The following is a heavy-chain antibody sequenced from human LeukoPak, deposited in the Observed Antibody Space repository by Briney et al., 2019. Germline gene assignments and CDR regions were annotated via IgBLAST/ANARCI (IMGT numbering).Heavy chain of an antibody. CDR1: GYTFTSYD. CDR2: MNPNSGNT. Sequence: ASVKVSCKASGYTFTSYDINWVRQATGQGLEWMGWMNPNSGNTGYAQKFQGRVTMTRNTSISTAYMELSSLRSEDTAVYYCARSYYDYIWGSYRLVNYYYYMDVWGKGPRSPSP. D-gene: IGHD3-16*02. J-gene: IGHJ6*03. V-gene: IGHV1-8*01. CDR3: ARSYYDYIWGSYRLVNYYYYMDV.